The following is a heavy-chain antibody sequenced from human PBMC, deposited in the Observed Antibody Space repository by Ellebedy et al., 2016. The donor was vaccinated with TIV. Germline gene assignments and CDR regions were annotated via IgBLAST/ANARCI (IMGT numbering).Heavy chain of an antibody. J-gene: IGHJ5*02. D-gene: IGHD4-17*01. V-gene: IGHV3-7*01. Sequence: PGGSLRLSCAASGFSFRSYWMGWVRQAPGKGLEWVANIYQDGGVQYYVDSVKGRFTISRDNADNSLFLQMNRLRAEDTAAYFCARRGSYGDYAVEINSWFDTWGRGTLVAVSS. CDR3: ARRGSYGDYAVEINSWFDT. CDR1: GFSFRSYW. CDR2: IYQDGGVQ.